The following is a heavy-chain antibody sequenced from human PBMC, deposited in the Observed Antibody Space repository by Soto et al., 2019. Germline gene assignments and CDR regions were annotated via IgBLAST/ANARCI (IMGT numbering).Heavy chain of an antibody. J-gene: IGHJ3*02. Sequence: QVQLVQPGAEVKKPGSSVKVSCKASGGTFSSYAISWVRQAPGQGLEWMGGIIPIFGTANYAQKFQGRVTITADESTSTAYMELSSLRSEDTAVYYCARDDTYSRALNDAFDIWGQGTMVTVSS. CDR2: IIPIFGTA. D-gene: IGHD4-4*01. CDR1: GGTFSSYA. V-gene: IGHV1-69*01. CDR3: ARDDTYSRALNDAFDI.